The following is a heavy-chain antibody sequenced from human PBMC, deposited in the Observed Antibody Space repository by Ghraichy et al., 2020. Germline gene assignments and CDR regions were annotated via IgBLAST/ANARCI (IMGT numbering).Heavy chain of an antibody. D-gene: IGHD3-16*01. CDR3: AREPRCGSSVTTRDVFDF. CDR2: IWEEESEK. Sequence: GGSLRLSCAASGFTFSSYWMSWVRQAPGKGLEWVANIWEEESEKYYVDSVEGRFTISRDNARNLLYLQMNSLRAEDTALYYCAREPRCGSSVTTRDVFDFWGQGTMVTVSS. CDR1: GFTFSSYW. J-gene: IGHJ3*01. V-gene: IGHV3-7*01.